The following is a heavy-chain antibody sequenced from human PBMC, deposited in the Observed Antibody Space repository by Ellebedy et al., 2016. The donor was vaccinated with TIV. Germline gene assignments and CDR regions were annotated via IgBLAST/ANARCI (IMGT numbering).Heavy chain of an antibody. CDR1: GFAFSSYG. D-gene: IGHD3-22*01. Sequence: PGGSLRLSCAASGFAFSSYGMHWVRQAPGKGLEWVAVIWYYGSKKYDAAFVKGRFTISRDNSKNTLYLQMNSLRAEDTAVHYCARDVGVYHRSSYFPPAYYFDYWGQGTLVTVSS. CDR2: IWYYGSKK. V-gene: IGHV3-33*01. CDR3: ARDVGVYHRSSYFPPAYYFDY. J-gene: IGHJ4*02.